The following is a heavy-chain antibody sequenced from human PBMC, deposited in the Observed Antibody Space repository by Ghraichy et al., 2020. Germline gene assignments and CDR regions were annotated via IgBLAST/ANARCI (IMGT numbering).Heavy chain of an antibody. V-gene: IGHV4-39*01. Sequence: ESLNISCNVSGGSISSSSYYWVWIRQPPGKGLEWIGTAYYSGSAYYNPSLKSRVTISVDTSKNQFSLRLGSVTAADTAVYYCARHLKYWYFDLWGRGSLVTVSS. J-gene: IGHJ2*01. CDR1: GGSISSSSYY. CDR3: ARHLKYWYFDL. CDR2: AYYSGSA.